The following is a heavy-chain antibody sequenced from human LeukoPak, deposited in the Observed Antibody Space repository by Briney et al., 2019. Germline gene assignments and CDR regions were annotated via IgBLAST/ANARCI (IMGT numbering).Heavy chain of an antibody. CDR1: GGSFSGYY. Sequence: SETLSLTCAVYGGSFSGYYWSWIRQPPGKGLEWIGEINHSGSTNYNPSLKSRVTISVDTSKNQFSLKLSSVTAADTAVYYCARDLGRYYGMDVWGQGTTVTVSS. CDR2: INHSGST. J-gene: IGHJ6*02. V-gene: IGHV4-34*01. CDR3: ARDLGRYYGMDV.